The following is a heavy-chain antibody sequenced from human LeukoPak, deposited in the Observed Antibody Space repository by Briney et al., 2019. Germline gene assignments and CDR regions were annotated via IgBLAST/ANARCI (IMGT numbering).Heavy chain of an antibody. CDR2: IKSKSDGGTT. Sequence: GGSLRLSCAGSGFTFSNAWMSWVRQAPGKGLEWVGRIKSKSDGGTTDYAAPVKGRFTISRDDSKNTLYLQMNSLKTEDTAVYYCIRLWFGEFIWGQGTMVSVSS. CDR3: IRLWFGEFI. D-gene: IGHD3-10*01. J-gene: IGHJ3*02. CDR1: GFTFSNAW. V-gene: IGHV3-15*01.